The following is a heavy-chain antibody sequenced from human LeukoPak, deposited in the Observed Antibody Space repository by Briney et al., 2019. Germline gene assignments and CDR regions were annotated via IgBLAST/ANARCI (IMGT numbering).Heavy chain of an antibody. CDR2: IYPGDSDT. Sequence: GESLKISCQGSGFSFNTYWIAWGRQMPGKGLEWMGIIYPGDSDTRYSPSFQGQVTISADESISTAYLQWSSLKASDTAMYYCTIQSSGYGAYWGQGTLVSVSS. D-gene: IGHD3-22*01. V-gene: IGHV5-51*01. J-gene: IGHJ4*02. CDR1: GFSFNTYW. CDR3: TIQSSGYGAY.